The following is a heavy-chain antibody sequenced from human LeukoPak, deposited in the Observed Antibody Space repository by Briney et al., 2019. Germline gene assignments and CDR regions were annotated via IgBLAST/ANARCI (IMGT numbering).Heavy chain of an antibody. CDR3: ASPYCSSTSCYWGGDAFDI. D-gene: IGHD2-2*01. Sequence: SETLSLTCTVSGGSISSYHWSWIRQPPGKGLEWIGYIYYSGSTNYNPSLKSRVTISVDTSKNQFSLKLSSVTAADTAVYYCASPYCSSTSCYWGGDAFDIWGQGTMVTVSS. CDR1: GGSISSYH. J-gene: IGHJ3*02. CDR2: IYYSGST. V-gene: IGHV4-59*12.